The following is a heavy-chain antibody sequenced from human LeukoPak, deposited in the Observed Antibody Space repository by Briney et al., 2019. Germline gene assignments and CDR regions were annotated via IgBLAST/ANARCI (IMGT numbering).Heavy chain of an antibody. CDR2: INHSGST. D-gene: IGHD3-10*01. CDR1: GASFSGYY. CDR3: ARGIYYGSGSYPPPSDY. V-gene: IGHV4-34*01. Sequence: SETLSPTCAVYGASFSGYYWSWIRQPPGKGLEWLGEINHSGSTNYNPSLKSRVTISVDTSKNQFSLKLSSVTAADTAVYYCARGIYYGSGSYPPPSDYWGQGTLVTVSS. J-gene: IGHJ4*02.